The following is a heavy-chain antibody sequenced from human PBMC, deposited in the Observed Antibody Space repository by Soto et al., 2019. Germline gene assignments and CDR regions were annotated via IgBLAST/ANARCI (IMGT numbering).Heavy chain of an antibody. CDR1: GFTFDDYA. CDR2: ISWNSGNI. J-gene: IGHJ4*02. CDR3: VRSKGGYSYGTPFDY. Sequence: EVQLEESGGALVQPGRSLRLSCAASGFTFDDYAMHWVRQVLGKGREWVSSISWNSGNIGYADSVKGRFTNSRDNAKNSHYLQMISLRPEDTALYYCVRSKGGYSYGTPFDYWGQGTLVTVSS. D-gene: IGHD5-18*01. V-gene: IGHV3-9*01.